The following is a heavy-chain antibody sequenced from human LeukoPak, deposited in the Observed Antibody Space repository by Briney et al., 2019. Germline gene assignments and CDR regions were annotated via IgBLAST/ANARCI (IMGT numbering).Heavy chain of an antibody. CDR3: ARSSISSGWYDY. Sequence: GGSLRLSCAASGFTFSSYGMSWVRQAPGKGLEWVSAISGSGGSTYYADSVKGRFTISRDNSKNTLYLQMNSLRAEDTAVYYCARSSISSGWYDYWGQGTLVTVSS. D-gene: IGHD6-19*01. CDR2: ISGSGGST. CDR1: GFTFSSYG. J-gene: IGHJ4*02. V-gene: IGHV3-23*01.